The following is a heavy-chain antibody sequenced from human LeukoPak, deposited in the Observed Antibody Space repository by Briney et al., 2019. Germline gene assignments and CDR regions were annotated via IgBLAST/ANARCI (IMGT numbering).Heavy chain of an antibody. J-gene: IGHJ4*02. Sequence: PSETLSLTCGDHGESFDGYYWTWIRQSPGKGLEWIGEISHSGSTNYNPSLKSRATISADTSKKQFSLKLTSVTAEDTGVYYCARQNCVNAACPVDSWGQGTLVTVSS. V-gene: IGHV4-34*01. CDR1: GESFDGYY. CDR3: ARQNCVNAACPVDS. CDR2: ISHSGST. D-gene: IGHD2-8*01.